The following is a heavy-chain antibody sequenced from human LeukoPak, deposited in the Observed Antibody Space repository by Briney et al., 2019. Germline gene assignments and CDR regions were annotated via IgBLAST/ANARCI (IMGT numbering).Heavy chain of an antibody. V-gene: IGHV3-23*01. CDR1: GFIFSSYS. CDR3: AKAASSSWPSYYYGMDV. J-gene: IGHJ6*02. D-gene: IGHD6-13*01. Sequence: PGASLRLSCAASGFIFSSYSMSWVRQAPGKGLEWVSVITGSGGNTYYADSVKGRFTISKDNSKNTVYLQMSSLRVDDTAVYYCAKAASSSWPSYYYGMDVWGQGTTVTVSS. CDR2: ITGSGGNT.